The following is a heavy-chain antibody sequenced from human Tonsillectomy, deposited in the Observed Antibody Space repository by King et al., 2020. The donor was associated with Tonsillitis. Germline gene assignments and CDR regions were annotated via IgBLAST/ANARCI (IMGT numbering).Heavy chain of an antibody. J-gene: IGHJ5*02. V-gene: IGHV1-2*02. CDR2: INPNSGGT. D-gene: IGHD1-26*01. CDR1: GYTFTGYY. CDR3: ASDPLSYSGSYSLNWFVH. Sequence: QLVQSGAEVKKPGASVKVSCKASGYTFTGYYMHWVRQAPGQGLEWMGWINPNSGGTNYAQKFQGRVTMTRDTSISTAYMELSRLRSDDTAVYHCASDPLSYSGSYSLNWFVHWGQGTLVTVSS.